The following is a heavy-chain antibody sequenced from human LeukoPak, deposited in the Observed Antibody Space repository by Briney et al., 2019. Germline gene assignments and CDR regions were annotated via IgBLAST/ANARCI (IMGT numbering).Heavy chain of an antibody. D-gene: IGHD3-9*01. CDR2: IWYDGSNK. V-gene: IGHV3-33*01. Sequence: GGSLRLSCAASGFTFSSYGMHWVRQAPGKGLEWVAGIWYDGSNKYYADSVKGRFTISRDNSKNTLYLQMNSLRAEDTAVYYCARDGAYDILTGYYRPPLDYWGQGALVTVSS. CDR3: ARDGAYDILTGYYRPPLDY. CDR1: GFTFSSYG. J-gene: IGHJ4*02.